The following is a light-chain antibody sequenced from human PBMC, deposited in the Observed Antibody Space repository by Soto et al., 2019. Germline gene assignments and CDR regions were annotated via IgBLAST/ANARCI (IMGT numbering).Light chain of an antibody. V-gene: IGLV2-14*01. CDR3: SSYISSNTLDYV. CDR1: SSDVGGYNY. J-gene: IGLJ1*01. Sequence: QSALTQAASVSGSPGQSITISCTGTSSDVGGYNYVSWYQQHPGKAPKLMIYDVSNRPSGVSNRFSGSKSGNTASLTISGLQAEDEADYYCSSYISSNTLDYVFGTGTKVTVL. CDR2: DVS.